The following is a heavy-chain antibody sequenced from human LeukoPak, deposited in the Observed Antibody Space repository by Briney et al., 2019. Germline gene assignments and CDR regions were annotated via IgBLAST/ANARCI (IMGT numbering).Heavy chain of an antibody. D-gene: IGHD2-2*02. J-gene: IGHJ5*02. CDR1: GFTFNTYW. Sequence: GGSLRLSRAASGFTFNTYWMNWVRQAPGKGLEWVSYISNSGSVKYYADSVKGRFTISRDNAKSSLYLEMNSLRAEDTALYYCARFYPICSSSSCYTPWGQGILVTVSS. V-gene: IGHV3-48*03. CDR3: ARFYPICSSSSCYTP. CDR2: ISNSGSVK.